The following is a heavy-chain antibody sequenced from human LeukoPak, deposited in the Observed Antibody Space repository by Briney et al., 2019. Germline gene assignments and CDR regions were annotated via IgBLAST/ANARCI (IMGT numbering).Heavy chain of an antibody. D-gene: IGHD3-22*01. J-gene: IGHJ4*02. Sequence: KTSETLSLTCAVYGGSISSYYWSWIRQPPGKGLEWIGYIYYSGSTNYNPSLKSRVTISVDTSKNQFSLKLSSVTAADTAVYYCARHLYYYEYYFDYWGQGTLVTVSS. V-gene: IGHV4-59*08. CDR1: GGSISSYY. CDR3: ARHLYYYEYYFDY. CDR2: IYYSGST.